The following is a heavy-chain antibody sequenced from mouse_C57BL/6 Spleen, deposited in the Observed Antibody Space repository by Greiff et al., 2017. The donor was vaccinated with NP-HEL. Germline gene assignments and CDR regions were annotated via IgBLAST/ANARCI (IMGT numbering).Heavy chain of an antibody. CDR1: GYAFSSSW. J-gene: IGHJ2*01. V-gene: IGHV1-82*01. D-gene: IGHD3-2*02. CDR3: ARSGSGPCGY. CDR2: IYPGDGDT. Sequence: QVQLQQSGPELVKPGASVKISCKASGYAFSSSWMNWVKQRPGKGLEWIGRIYPGDGDTNYNGKFKGKATLTAAKSSSTAYMQLSCLTSEDSAVYFCARSGSGPCGYWGQGTTLTVSS.